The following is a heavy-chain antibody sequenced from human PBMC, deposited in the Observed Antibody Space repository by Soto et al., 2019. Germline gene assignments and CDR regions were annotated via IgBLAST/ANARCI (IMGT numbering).Heavy chain of an antibody. V-gene: IGHV3-30*18. CDR3: AKGKKLVPVYYYYGMDV. D-gene: IGHD6-6*01. CDR1: GFTFSSYG. Sequence: GGSLRLSCAASGFTFSSYGMHWVRQAPGKGLEWMAVISYDGSNKYYADSVKGRFTISRDNSKNTLYLQMNSLRAEDTAVYYCAKGKKLVPVYYYYGMDVWGQGTKVTVYS. J-gene: IGHJ6*02. CDR2: ISYDGSNK.